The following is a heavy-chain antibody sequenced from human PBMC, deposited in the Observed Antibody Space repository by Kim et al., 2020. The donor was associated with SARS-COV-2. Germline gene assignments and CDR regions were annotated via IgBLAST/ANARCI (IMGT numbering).Heavy chain of an antibody. CDR2: ISSSSSTI. D-gene: IGHD5-12*01. V-gene: IGHV3-48*04. CDR1: GFTFSSYS. CDR3: ARDLGGVATGIGY. Sequence: GGSLRLSCAASGFTFSSYSMNWVRQAPGKGLEWVSYISSSSSTIYYADSVKGRFTISRDNAKNSLYLQMNSLRAEDTAVYYCARDLGGVATGIGYWGQGTLVTVSS. J-gene: IGHJ4*02.